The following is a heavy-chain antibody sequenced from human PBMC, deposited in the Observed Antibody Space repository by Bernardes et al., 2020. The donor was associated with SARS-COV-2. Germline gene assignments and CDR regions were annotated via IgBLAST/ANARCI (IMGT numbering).Heavy chain of an antibody. CDR3: TTELQYDNLY. CDR2: ISAIRNT. D-gene: IGHD3-22*01. CDR1: GFTFSNYG. J-gene: IGHJ4*02. V-gene: IGHV3-21*04. Sequence: GGSLRLSCAASGFTFSNYGMHWVRQAPGKGLEWVSTISAIRNTHYADPVKGRFTISRDDVNNALYLQMSNLRVEDTATYYCTTELQYDNLYWGQGALVTVSS.